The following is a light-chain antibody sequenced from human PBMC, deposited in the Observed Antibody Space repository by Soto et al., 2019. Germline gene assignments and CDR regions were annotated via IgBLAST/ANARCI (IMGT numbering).Light chain of an antibody. Sequence: EIVLTQSPATLSLSPGERATLSCRASQSVSSYLAWYQQKPGQAPRLLIYDASNRATGIPARFSGSGSGTAFTLTISSLEPEDFAVYYCQQRSNWRVTFGGGTKVEIK. CDR1: QSVSSY. J-gene: IGKJ4*01. V-gene: IGKV3-11*01. CDR3: QQRSNWRVT. CDR2: DAS.